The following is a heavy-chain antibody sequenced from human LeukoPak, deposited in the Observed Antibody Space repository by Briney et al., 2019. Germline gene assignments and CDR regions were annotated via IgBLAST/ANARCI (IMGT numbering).Heavy chain of an antibody. D-gene: IGHD3-3*01. CDR3: SRVYVRSGYFDY. Sequence: GGSLTLSCVACGFTFSSYAMHWVRQAPGRGLAYVSAISSNGSTTYYPNSVKGRFSISRDNSKNTVYLQMGSLRAADMAVYYCSRVYVRSGYFDYWGQGTLVTVSS. V-gene: IGHV3-64*01. CDR1: GFTFSSYA. J-gene: IGHJ4*02. CDR2: ISSNGSTT.